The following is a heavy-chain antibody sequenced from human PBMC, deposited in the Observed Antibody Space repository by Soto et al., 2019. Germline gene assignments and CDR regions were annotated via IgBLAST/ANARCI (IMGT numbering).Heavy chain of an antibody. Sequence: QVQLVESGGGVVQPGRSLRLSCAASGFTFSSYAMHWVRQAPGKGLEWVAVISYDGSNKYYADSVKGRFTISRDNSKNTLYLQMNSLRAEDTAVYYCARALRPGIAAAANWFDPWGQGTLVTVSS. V-gene: IGHV3-30-3*01. CDR3: ARALRPGIAAAANWFDP. CDR2: ISYDGSNK. CDR1: GFTFSSYA. D-gene: IGHD6-13*01. J-gene: IGHJ5*02.